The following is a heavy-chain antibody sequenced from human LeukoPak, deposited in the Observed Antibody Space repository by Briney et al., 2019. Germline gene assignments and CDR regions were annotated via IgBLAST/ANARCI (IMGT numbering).Heavy chain of an antibody. CDR2: ISYDGSNK. CDR3: AKERRDGYNYAFDP. CDR1: GFTFSSYG. J-gene: IGHJ5*02. D-gene: IGHD5-24*01. V-gene: IGHV3-30*18. Sequence: GGSLRLSCAASGFTFSSYGMHWVRQAPGKGLEWVAVISYDGSNKYYADSVKGRFTISRDNSKNTLYLQMNSLRAEDTAVYYCAKERRDGYNYAFDPWGQGTLVTVSS.